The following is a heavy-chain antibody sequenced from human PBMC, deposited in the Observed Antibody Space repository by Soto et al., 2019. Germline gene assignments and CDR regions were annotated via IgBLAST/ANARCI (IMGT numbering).Heavy chain of an antibody. CDR3: AGGPGYSSGWGYYYYYGMDV. D-gene: IGHD6-19*01. CDR2: ISSSSSTI. CDR1: GFTFSSYS. J-gene: IGHJ6*02. V-gene: IGHV3-48*02. Sequence: GGSLRLSCAASGFTFSSYSMNWVRQAPGKGLEWVSYISSSSSTIYYADSVKGRFTISRDNAKNSLYLQMNSLRDEDTAVYYCAGGPGYSSGWGYYYYYGMDVWGQGTTVTVSS.